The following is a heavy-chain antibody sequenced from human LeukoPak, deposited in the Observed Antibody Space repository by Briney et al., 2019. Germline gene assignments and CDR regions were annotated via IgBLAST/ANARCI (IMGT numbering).Heavy chain of an antibody. CDR1: GVSISRGSYY. D-gene: IGHD2-2*01. V-gene: IGHV4-61*02. CDR3: ARDGVVVPAAIRYYYYYMDV. CDR2: IYTSGST. J-gene: IGHJ6*03. Sequence: SETLSLGCTVSGVSISRGSYYWSWIRQPAGKGLEWSGRIYTSGSTNYNPSLKSRVTISVDTSKNQFSLKLSSVTAADTAVYYCARDGVVVPAAIRYYYYYMDVWGKGTTITVSS.